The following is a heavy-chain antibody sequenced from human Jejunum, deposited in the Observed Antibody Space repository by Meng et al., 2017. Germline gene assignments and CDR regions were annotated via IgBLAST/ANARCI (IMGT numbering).Heavy chain of an antibody. Sequence: QLQSWGQGIVKPSGILDLPCTVSGGTIIGSYWSWIRQSPGKGLQWIGYIYSSGSTDYNPSLRSRVSMSVDTSRNQFSLELNSVTSADTAVYHCARGSTGNYDDWGQGTLVTVSS. CDR1: GGTIIGSY. D-gene: IGHD4-11*01. CDR2: IYSSGST. V-gene: IGHV4-59*01. J-gene: IGHJ4*02. CDR3: ARGSTGNYDD.